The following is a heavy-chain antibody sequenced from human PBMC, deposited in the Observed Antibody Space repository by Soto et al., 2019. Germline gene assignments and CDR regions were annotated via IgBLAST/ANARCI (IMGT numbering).Heavy chain of an antibody. CDR3: ARVGHYYASGSRFDP. CDR1: GFTFSSYA. J-gene: IGHJ5*02. V-gene: IGHV3-23*01. Sequence: HPGGSLRLSCAASGFTFSSYAMTWVRQAPGEGLEWVSFISTSGIYTYYADSVKGRFTISRDNSKNTLYLQMDSLRAEDTAVYYCARVGHYYASGSRFDPWGQGTLVTVSS. CDR2: ISTSGIYT. D-gene: IGHD3-10*01.